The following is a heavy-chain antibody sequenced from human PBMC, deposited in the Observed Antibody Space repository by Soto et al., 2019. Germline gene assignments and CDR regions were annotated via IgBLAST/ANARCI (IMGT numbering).Heavy chain of an antibody. D-gene: IGHD3-10*01. CDR2: ISSSSSTI. J-gene: IGHJ5*02. V-gene: IGHV3-48*02. Sequence: PGGSLRLSCAASGFTFSSYSMNWVRQAPGKGLEWVSYISSSSSTIYYADSVKGRFTISRDNAKNSLYLQMNSLRDEDTAVYYCARDREKYYYGSGSYGPWGQGTLVTVSS. CDR1: GFTFSSYS. CDR3: ARDREKYYYGSGSYGP.